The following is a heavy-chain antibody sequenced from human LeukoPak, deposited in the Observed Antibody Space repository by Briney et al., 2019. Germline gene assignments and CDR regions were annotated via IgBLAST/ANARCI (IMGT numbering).Heavy chain of an antibody. V-gene: IGHV4-4*02. Sequence: SGTLSLTCAVSGGSISSSNWWSWVRQPPGKGLEWIGEIYHSGSTNYNLSLKSRVTISVDKSKNHFSLKLSSVTAADTAVYYCAIGKGSGGSLAYFDYWGQGTLVTVSS. CDR2: IYHSGST. J-gene: IGHJ4*02. D-gene: IGHD2-15*01. CDR1: GGSISSSNW. CDR3: AIGKGSGGSLAYFDY.